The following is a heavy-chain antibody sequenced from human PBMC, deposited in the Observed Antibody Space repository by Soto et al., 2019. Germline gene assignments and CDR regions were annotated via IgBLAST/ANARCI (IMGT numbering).Heavy chain of an antibody. CDR1: GGTISSGHYY. Sequence: NPSETLSLTCTVSGGTISSGHYYWSWIRQHPGKGLEWIGYIYYSGNTYYNPSLKSRVSISVDTSNKEFSLKLRSVTAADTAVYYCARDRYSNSNYYYYGMDVWGQGTTVTVSS. J-gene: IGHJ6*02. V-gene: IGHV4-31*03. D-gene: IGHD6-6*01. CDR2: IYYSGNT. CDR3: ARDRYSNSNYYYYGMDV.